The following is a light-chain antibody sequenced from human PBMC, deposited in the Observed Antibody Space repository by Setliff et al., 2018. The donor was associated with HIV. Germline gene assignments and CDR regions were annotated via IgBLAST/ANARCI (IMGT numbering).Light chain of an antibody. J-gene: IGLJ1*01. CDR1: TSDVGGYNF. V-gene: IGLV2-11*01. CDR2: DVI. CDR3: CSYAGSHTFV. Sequence: SALAQPRSVSGSPGQSVTISCTGTTSDVGGYNFVSWYQHHPGKAPKLMIYDVIKRPSGVPDRFSGSKSGNTASLTISGLQAEDEADYYCCSYAGSHTFVFGTGTK.